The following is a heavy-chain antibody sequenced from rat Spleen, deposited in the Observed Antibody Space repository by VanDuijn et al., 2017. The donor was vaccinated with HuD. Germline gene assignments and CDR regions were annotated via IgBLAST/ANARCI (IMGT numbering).Heavy chain of an antibody. D-gene: IGHD1-1*01. CDR3: TRDEYSGFPLFDY. Sequence: EVQLVESGGGLVQPGRSLKVSCAASGFTFSNYDMAWVRQAPTKGLEWVASITNTGGSTYYPDSVKGRFTISRDNAKSTLYLQMNSLRSEDTATYYCTRDEYSGFPLFDYWGQGVMVTVSS. J-gene: IGHJ2*01. CDR2: ITNTGGST. CDR1: GFTFSNYD. V-gene: IGHV5-27*01.